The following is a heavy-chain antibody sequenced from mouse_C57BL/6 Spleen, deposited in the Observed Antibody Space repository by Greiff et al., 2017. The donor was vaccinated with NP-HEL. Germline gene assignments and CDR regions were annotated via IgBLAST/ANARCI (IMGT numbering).Heavy chain of an antibody. J-gene: IGHJ3*01. V-gene: IGHV1-7*01. Sequence: QVQLQQSGAELAKPGASVKLSCKASGYTFTSYWMHWVKQRPGQGLEWIGYINPSSGYTKYNQKFKDKATLNADKSSSTAYMQLSSLTYEDSAVYYCARDYYGSSSPAWFAYWGQGTLVTVSA. D-gene: IGHD1-1*01. CDR2: INPSSGYT. CDR3: ARDYYGSSSPAWFAY. CDR1: GYTFTSYW.